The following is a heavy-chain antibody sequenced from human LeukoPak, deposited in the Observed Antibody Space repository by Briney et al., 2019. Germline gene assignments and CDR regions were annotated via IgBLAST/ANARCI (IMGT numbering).Heavy chain of an antibody. V-gene: IGHV5-51*01. Sequence: GESLKISCKGSGYSFTSYRIGWVRQMPGKGLEWMGIIYPGDSNTRYSPSFQGQVTISADKSISTAYLQWSSLKASDTAMYYCASLAYCGGDCYPYYFDYWGQGTLVTVSS. CDR2: IYPGDSNT. CDR1: GYSFTSYR. CDR3: ASLAYCGGDCYPYYFDY. D-gene: IGHD2-21*02. J-gene: IGHJ4*02.